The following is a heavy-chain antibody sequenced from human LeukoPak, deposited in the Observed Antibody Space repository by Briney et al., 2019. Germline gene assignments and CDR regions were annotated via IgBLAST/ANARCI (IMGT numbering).Heavy chain of an antibody. D-gene: IGHD1-1*01. CDR3: ARDGYPFDF. Sequence: GGSLRPSCAASGFRFSSYWMSWVRQAPGKGLEWVANIKQDGSEKYYVDSVKGRFTISRDNAKNSLYLQMNSLRGADTAVYYCARDGYPFDFWGQGTLVTVSS. CDR2: IKQDGSEK. V-gene: IGHV3-7*01. CDR1: GFRFSSYW. J-gene: IGHJ4*02.